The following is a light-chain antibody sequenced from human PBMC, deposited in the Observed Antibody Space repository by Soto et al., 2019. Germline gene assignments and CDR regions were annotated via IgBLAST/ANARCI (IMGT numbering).Light chain of an antibody. V-gene: IGKV3-15*01. CDR2: GAS. CDR3: QQYNNWAGT. Sequence: EIEMTQSPATLSVSPGETVALSCRASQSVDINVAWYQQRGGQAPRLLISGASSRATGIPVRFSGSGSGTEFTITISGLQSEDFAVYYGQQYNNWAGTFCQGTKVEIK. CDR1: QSVDIN. J-gene: IGKJ1*01.